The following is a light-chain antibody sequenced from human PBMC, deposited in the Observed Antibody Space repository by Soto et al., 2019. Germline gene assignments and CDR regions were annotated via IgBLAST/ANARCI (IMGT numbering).Light chain of an antibody. CDR1: TANIGSNY. CDR2: RNN. CDR3: ATWDDSLNGFYV. V-gene: IGLV1-47*01. Sequence: QSALTQAPSASGTPEQGVTISCSGSTANIGSNYVYWYQQLPGTAPKLLIYRNNQRPSGVPDRFSGSKSGTSASLAISGLRSDDEADYFCATWDDSLNGFYVFGTGTKVTVL. J-gene: IGLJ1*01.